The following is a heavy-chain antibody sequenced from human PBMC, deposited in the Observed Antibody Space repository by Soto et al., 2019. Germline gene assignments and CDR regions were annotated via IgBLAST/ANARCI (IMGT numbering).Heavy chain of an antibody. V-gene: IGHV1-58*02. D-gene: IGHD2-2*01. CDR3: ARGQRGVVVAPAALPSPLDY. CDR1: GFTFTSSA. CDR2: IVVGSGNT. J-gene: IGHJ4*02. Sequence: ASVKVSCKASGFTFTSSAMQWVRQARGQRLEWMGRIVVGSGNTNYAQKFQERVTMTTDTSTSTAYMEMSSLESEDTAVYYCARGQRGVVVAPAALPSPLDYWGQGTLVTVS.